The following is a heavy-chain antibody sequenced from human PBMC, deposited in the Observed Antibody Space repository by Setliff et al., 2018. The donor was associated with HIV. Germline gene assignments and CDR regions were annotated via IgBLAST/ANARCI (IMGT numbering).Heavy chain of an antibody. CDR2: ISYTGGT. V-gene: IGHV4-59*01. Sequence: KTSAPLSLTCTVSGDSIRNDYWTWVRQSPEKGLEWIAYISYTGGTNYNPSLKSRVTLSLDASKNQISLKLRSVIAADTAMYYCARGHEWLRNWGQGTLVTVSS. J-gene: IGHJ4*02. CDR1: GDSIRNDY. CDR3: ARGHEWLRN. D-gene: IGHD5-12*01.